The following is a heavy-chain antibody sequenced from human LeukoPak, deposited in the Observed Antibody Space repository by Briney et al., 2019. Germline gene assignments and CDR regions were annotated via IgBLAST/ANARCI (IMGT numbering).Heavy chain of an antibody. CDR1: GFTFSSYG. CDR2: ISSSGSTI. V-gene: IGHV3-48*04. CDR3: ARDSSSWYSLDP. Sequence: GGSLRLSCAASGFTFSSYGMHWVRQAPGKGLEWVSYISSSGSTIYYADSVKGRFTISRDNAKNSLYLQMNSLRAEDTAVYYCARDSSSWYSLDPWGQGTLVTVSS. J-gene: IGHJ5*02. D-gene: IGHD6-13*01.